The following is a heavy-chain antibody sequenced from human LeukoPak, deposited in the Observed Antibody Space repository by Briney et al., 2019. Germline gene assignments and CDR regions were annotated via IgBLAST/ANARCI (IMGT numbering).Heavy chain of an antibody. J-gene: IGHJ4*02. CDR1: GGSISSSSYY. Sequence: SETLSHTCTVSGGSISSSSYYWGWIRQPPGKGLEWIGSIYYSGSTYYNPSLKIRVTISVDTSKNQFSLKLSSVTAADTAVYYCASLGYSYGYGFDYWGQGTLVTVSS. D-gene: IGHD5-18*01. CDR2: IYYSGST. V-gene: IGHV4-39*01. CDR3: ASLGYSYGYGFDY.